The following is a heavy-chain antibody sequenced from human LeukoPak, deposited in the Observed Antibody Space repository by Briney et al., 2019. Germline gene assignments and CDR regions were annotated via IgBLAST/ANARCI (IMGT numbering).Heavy chain of an antibody. J-gene: IGHJ4*02. D-gene: IGHD2-2*01. V-gene: IGHV1-69*01. CDR2: IISIFGTA. CDR1: GGTFSSYA. CDR3: AREACSSTSCYAPYFDY. Sequence: ASVKLSCKASGGTFSSYAISWVRQAPGQGLEWMGGIISIFGTANYAQKFQGRVTITADESTSTAYMELSSLRSEDTAVYYCAREACSSTSCYAPYFDYWGQGTLVTVSS.